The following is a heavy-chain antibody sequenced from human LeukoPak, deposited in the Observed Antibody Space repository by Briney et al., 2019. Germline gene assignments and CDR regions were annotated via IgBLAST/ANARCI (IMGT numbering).Heavy chain of an antibody. Sequence: ASVKVSCKASGYTFTGYYMHWVRQAPGQGLEWMGWINPNSGGTNYAQKFQGRVTMTRDTSISTAYVELSRLRSDDTAVYYCARDDYSSGWRNDAFDIWGQGTMVTVSS. J-gene: IGHJ3*02. V-gene: IGHV1-2*02. CDR1: GYTFTGYY. CDR3: ARDDYSSGWRNDAFDI. D-gene: IGHD6-19*01. CDR2: INPNSGGT.